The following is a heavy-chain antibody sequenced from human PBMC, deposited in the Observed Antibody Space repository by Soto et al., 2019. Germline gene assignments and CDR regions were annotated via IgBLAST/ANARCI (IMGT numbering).Heavy chain of an antibody. J-gene: IGHJ4*02. CDR1: GGSISSYY. CDR2: IYYSGST. Sequence: SDTLSLTCTVSGGSISSYYWSWIRQPPGKGLEWIGYIYYSGSTNYNPSLKSRVTISVDTSKNQFSLKLSSVTAADTAVYYCAGSRVAFDYWGQGTLVTVSS. CDR3: AGSRVAFDY. V-gene: IGHV4-59*01.